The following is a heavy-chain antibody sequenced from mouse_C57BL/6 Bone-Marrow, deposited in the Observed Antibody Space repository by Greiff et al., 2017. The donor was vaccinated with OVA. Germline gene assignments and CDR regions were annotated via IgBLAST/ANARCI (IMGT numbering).Heavy chain of an antibody. V-gene: IGHV1-47*01. CDR1: GYTFTTYP. CDR3: ARGYYGSSHWYFDV. D-gene: IGHD1-1*01. J-gene: IGHJ1*03. Sequence: QVQLQQSGAELVKPGASVKMSCKASGYTFTTYPIEWMKQNPGKSLEWIGNFHPYNDDTKYNEKFKGKATLTVEKSSSTVYLELSRLTSDDSAVYYCARGYYGSSHWYFDVWGKGTTVTVSS. CDR2: FHPYNDDT.